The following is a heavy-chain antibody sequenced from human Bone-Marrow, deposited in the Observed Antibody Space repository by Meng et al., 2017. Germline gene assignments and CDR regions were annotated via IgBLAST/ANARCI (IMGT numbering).Heavy chain of an antibody. CDR2: ISSSSSYI. CDR3: ARDGVSSSWYMGLCAFDI. Sequence: GGSLRLSCAASGFTFSSYSMNWVRQAPGKGLEWVSSISSSSSYIYYADSVKGRFTISRDNSKNTLYLQMNSLRAEDTAVYYCARDGVSSSWYMGLCAFDIWGQGTMVTVSS. V-gene: IGHV3-21*01. J-gene: IGHJ3*02. D-gene: IGHD6-13*01. CDR1: GFTFSSYS.